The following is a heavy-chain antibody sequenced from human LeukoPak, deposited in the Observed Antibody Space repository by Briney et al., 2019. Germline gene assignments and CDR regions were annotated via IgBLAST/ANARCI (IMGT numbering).Heavy chain of an antibody. CDR2: ISGSGGST. CDR1: GFTLSSYA. J-gene: IGHJ2*01. D-gene: IGHD4-23*01. Sequence: QPGGSLRLSCAASGFTLSSYAMSWVRQAPGKGLEWVSSISGSGGSTFSADSVKGRFTISRDNSKNTLYLQMNSLRAEDTAVYYCAKNKATVVTSWYFDLWGRGTLVTVSS. V-gene: IGHV3-23*01. CDR3: AKNKATVVTSWYFDL.